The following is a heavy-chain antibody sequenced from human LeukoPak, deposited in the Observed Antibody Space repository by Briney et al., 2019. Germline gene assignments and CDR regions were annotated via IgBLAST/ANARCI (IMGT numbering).Heavy chain of an antibody. CDR1: GFAFSSYA. Sequence: GGSLRLSCAASGFAFSSYAMSRVRQTPGKGLEWVSAISDGGGSTYYADSVKGRFTISRDNSKDTLYLQMNSLRAEDTAVYYCAKDKRGGPYGVDYWGQGTLVTVSS. CDR2: ISDGGGST. V-gene: IGHV3-23*01. D-gene: IGHD2-8*01. J-gene: IGHJ4*02. CDR3: AKDKRGGPYGVDY.